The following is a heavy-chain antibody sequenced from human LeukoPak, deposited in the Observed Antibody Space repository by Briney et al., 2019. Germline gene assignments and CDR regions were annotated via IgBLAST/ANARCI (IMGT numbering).Heavy chain of an antibody. Sequence: PGGSLRLSCAASGFTFDDYPMHWVRQGPGKGLEWLSLISGDGATTYYADSVKGRFTISRDNIKNSLYLQMNSLRTEDTALYYCAKDYYWGQGTPVTVSS. J-gene: IGHJ4*02. CDR3: AKDYY. CDR2: ISGDGATT. V-gene: IGHV3-43*02. CDR1: GFTFDDYP.